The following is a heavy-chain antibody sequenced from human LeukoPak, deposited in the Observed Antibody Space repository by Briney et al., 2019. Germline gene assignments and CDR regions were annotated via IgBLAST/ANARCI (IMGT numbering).Heavy chain of an antibody. D-gene: IGHD6-13*01. Sequence: SETLSLTCSVSHDSFTSYDWGWIRQPPGKGLEWIGSIYYSGSTNYNPSLKSRVTISVDTSKNQFSLKLSSVTAADTAVYYCARGVAAAGTDYWGQGTLVTVSS. CDR2: IYYSGST. CDR1: HDSFTSYD. CDR3: ARGVAAAGTDY. J-gene: IGHJ4*02. V-gene: IGHV4-59*01.